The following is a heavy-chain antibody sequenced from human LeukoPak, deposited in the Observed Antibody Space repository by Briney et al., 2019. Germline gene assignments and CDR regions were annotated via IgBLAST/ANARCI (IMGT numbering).Heavy chain of an antibody. J-gene: IGHJ4*02. CDR1: GGSVSSGSYY. CDR2: IYYSGST. Sequence: PSETLSLTCTVSGGSVSSGSYYWSWIRQPPGKGLEWIGYIYYSGSTNYNPSLKSRVTISVDTSKNQFSLKLSSVTAADTAVYHCARDTDTAMAYWGQGTLVTVSS. V-gene: IGHV4-61*01. CDR3: ARDTDTAMAY. D-gene: IGHD5-18*01.